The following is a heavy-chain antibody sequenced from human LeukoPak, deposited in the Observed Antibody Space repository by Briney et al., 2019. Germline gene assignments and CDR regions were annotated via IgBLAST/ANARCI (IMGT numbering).Heavy chain of an antibody. CDR3: ARGLAAAG. Sequence: GGSLRLSCAASGFTFSSYWMNWARQAPGKGLEWVASINHNGNVNYYVDSVKGRFTISRDNAKNSLYLQMNSLRAEDTAVYYCARGLAAAGWGQGTLVTVSS. J-gene: IGHJ4*02. CDR2: INHNGNVN. V-gene: IGHV3-7*01. CDR1: GFTFSSYW. D-gene: IGHD6-13*01.